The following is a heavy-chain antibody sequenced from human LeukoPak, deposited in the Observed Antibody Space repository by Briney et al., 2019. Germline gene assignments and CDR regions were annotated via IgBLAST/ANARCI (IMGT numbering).Heavy chain of an antibody. D-gene: IGHD3-3*01. CDR1: GYTFTGYF. CDR3: ARDLRFHDAFDI. J-gene: IGHJ3*02. CDR2: INPNTGGT. V-gene: IGHV1-2*02. Sequence: ASVKVSCKASGYTFTGYFVHWVRQAPGQGLQWMGWINPNTGGTNYAQKFQGRVTMTRDTSISTAYMELSRLRSDDTAVYYCARDLRFHDAFDIWGQGTMVTVSS.